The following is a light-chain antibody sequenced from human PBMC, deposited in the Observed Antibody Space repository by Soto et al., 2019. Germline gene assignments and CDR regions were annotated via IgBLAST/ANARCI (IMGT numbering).Light chain of an antibody. CDR2: TND. CDR1: SSNIGSNT. Sequence: QAVLTQPPSASGTPGQRVTISCSGSSSNIGSNTVNWYQQLPGTAPKLLIYTNDQRPSGVTDRFSGSKSGTSASLAISGLQFEDEADYHCSSWDDNLDAEVFGAGTKLTVL. CDR3: SSWDDNLDAEV. V-gene: IGLV1-44*01. J-gene: IGLJ1*01.